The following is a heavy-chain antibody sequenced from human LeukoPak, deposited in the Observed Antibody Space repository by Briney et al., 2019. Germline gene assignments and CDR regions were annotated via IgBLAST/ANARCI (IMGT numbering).Heavy chain of an antibody. V-gene: IGHV4-4*07. CDR2: IYTSGST. D-gene: IGHD3-9*01. CDR1: GGSISSYY. Sequence: SETLSLTCAVSGGSISSYYWSWIRQPAGKGLEWIGRIYTSGSTNYNPSLKSRVTMSVDTSKNQFSLKLSSVIAADTAVYYCAAYVLRYFDWLFPIDYWGQGTLVTVSS. CDR3: AAYVLRYFDWLFPIDY. J-gene: IGHJ4*02.